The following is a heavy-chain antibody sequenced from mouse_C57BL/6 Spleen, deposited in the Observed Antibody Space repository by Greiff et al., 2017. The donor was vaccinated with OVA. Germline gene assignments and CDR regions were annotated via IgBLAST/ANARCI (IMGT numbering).Heavy chain of an antibody. Sequence: DVKLVESGGGLVKPGGSLKLSCAASGFTFSSYAMSWVRQTPEKRLEWVATISDGGSYTYYPDNVKGRFTISRDNAKNNLYLQMSHLKSEDTAMYYCARDYYGSSYDYWGQGTLVTVSA. CDR2: ISDGGSYT. J-gene: IGHJ3*01. V-gene: IGHV5-4*01. CDR1: GFTFSSYA. CDR3: ARDYYGSSYDY. D-gene: IGHD1-1*01.